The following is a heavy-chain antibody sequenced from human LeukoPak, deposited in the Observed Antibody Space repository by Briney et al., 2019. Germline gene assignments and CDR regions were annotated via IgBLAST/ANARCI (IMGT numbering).Heavy chain of an antibody. CDR1: GFTISNNY. J-gene: IGHJ4*02. V-gene: IGHV3-66*01. CDR3: ARDSSGPLY. CDR2: IYSVGGT. Sequence: GGSLRLSCAASGFTISNNYMSWVRQAPGKGLEWVSVIYSVGGTYYADSVKGRFTISRDNSKNTLYLQMNTLRAEDTAVYYCARDSSGPLYWGQGTLVTVSS. D-gene: IGHD6-19*01.